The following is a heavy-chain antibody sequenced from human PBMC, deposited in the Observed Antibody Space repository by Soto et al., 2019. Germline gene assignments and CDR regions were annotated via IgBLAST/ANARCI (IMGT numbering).Heavy chain of an antibody. J-gene: IGHJ5*02. Sequence: PSETLSLTCAVSGGSISSSNWWSWVRQPPGKGLEWIGEMYHSGSTSYNPSLKSRVTISVDKSKNHFSLKLSSVTAADTAVYYCARALYNWMLLGYNWFDPWGQGTLVTVSS. CDR2: MYHSGST. CDR1: GGSISSSNW. V-gene: IGHV4-4*02. CDR3: ARALYNWMLLGYNWFDP. D-gene: IGHD1-20*01.